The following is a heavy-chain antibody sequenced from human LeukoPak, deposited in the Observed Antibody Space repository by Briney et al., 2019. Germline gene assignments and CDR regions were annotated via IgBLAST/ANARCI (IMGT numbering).Heavy chain of an antibody. D-gene: IGHD3-10*01. Sequence: SGPTLVNHTQTLTLTCTFSGFSLSTRGVGVGWIRQPPGKALEWLALIYWDDDKRYSPSLKSRLTITKDTSKNQVVLTMTNMDPVDTATYYCAHGGPPYGSGSFPTWGQGTLVTVSS. CDR1: GFSLSTRGVG. CDR2: IYWDDDK. V-gene: IGHV2-5*02. CDR3: AHGGPPYGSGSFPT. J-gene: IGHJ4*02.